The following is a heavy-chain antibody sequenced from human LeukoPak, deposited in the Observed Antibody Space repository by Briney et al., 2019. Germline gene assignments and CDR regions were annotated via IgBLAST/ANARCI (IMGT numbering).Heavy chain of an antibody. J-gene: IGHJ6*03. V-gene: IGHV5-51*01. CDR2: IYPGDSDT. Sequence: PGESLKISCKGSGYSFTSYWIGWVRQMPGKGLEWMAIIYPGDSDTRYSPSFQGQVTISSDKSISPAYLQWSSLKASDTAIYYCARHLNEAGDVWYYYYYMDVCCEGSTVTVSS. D-gene: IGHD7-27*01. CDR1: GYSFTSYW. CDR3: ARHLNEAGDVWYYYYYMDV.